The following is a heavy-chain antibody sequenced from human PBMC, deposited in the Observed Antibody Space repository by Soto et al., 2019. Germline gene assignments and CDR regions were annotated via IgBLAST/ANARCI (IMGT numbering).Heavy chain of an antibody. J-gene: IGHJ4*02. D-gene: IGHD5-12*01. CDR2: ISHLENT. CDR3: VWGGGYDPFDY. CDR1: GASISYGGFS. Sequence: KTSETLSLTCTVSGASISYGGFSWSWIRQSPGKGLEWIGYISHLENTYFHPSFKSRLTMSVDRSRNQFSLNLSSVTAADRAVYYCVWGGGYDPFDYWGQGVLVTVSS. V-gene: IGHV4-30-2*06.